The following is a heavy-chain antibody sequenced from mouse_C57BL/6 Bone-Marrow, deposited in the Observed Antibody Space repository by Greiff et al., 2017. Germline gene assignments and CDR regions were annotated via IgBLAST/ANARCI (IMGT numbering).Heavy chain of an antibody. D-gene: IGHD3-3*01. Sequence: SAAGIDFSRCWMSWVRRAPGKGLEWIGEIHPDSSTINYAPSLKDKFFISRDNAKNTLYLQMIKVRSDDAAVYYCARTRTGAMDYWGQGTSVTVSS. CDR2: IHPDSSTI. V-gene: IGHV4-1*01. J-gene: IGHJ4*01. CDR3: ARTRTGAMDY. CDR1: GIDFSRCW.